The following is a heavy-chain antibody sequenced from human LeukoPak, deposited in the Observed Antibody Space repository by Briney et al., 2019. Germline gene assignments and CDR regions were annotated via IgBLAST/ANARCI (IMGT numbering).Heavy chain of an antibody. CDR1: GGSISSYY. CDR2: IYYSGST. V-gene: IGHV4-59*01. CDR3: AQSGGDTVTRFDY. J-gene: IGHJ4*02. D-gene: IGHD4-11*01. Sequence: NPSETLSLTCTVSGGSISSYYWSWIRQPPGKGLEWIGYIYYSGSTNYNPSLKSRVTISVDTSKNQFSLKLSSVTAADTAVYYCAQSGGDTVTRFDYWGQGTLVTVSS.